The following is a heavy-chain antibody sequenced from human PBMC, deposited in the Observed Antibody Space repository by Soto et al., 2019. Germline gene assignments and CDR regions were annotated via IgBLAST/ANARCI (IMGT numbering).Heavy chain of an antibody. V-gene: IGHV1-69*01. CDR2: IIPISDTT. CDR1: RGTFSSYA. D-gene: IGHD2-2*01. Sequence: QVQLVQSGAEVKKPGSSVKVSCKASRGTFSSYAISWVRQAPGQGLEWMGGIIPISDTTNYAQKFQGRVTITADESTSTAYMELSSPRSEDTAVYYCARPHGSSTSLETYYYYYYGMDVWGQGTTVTVSS. J-gene: IGHJ6*02. CDR3: ARPHGSSTSLETYYYYYYGMDV.